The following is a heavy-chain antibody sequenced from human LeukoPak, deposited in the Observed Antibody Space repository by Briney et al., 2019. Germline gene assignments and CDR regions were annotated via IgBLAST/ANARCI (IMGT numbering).Heavy chain of an antibody. CDR3: AVGYSYGYLTAFDI. CDR2: INPNSGGT. Sequence: ASVKVSCKASGYTFTGYYMHWVRQAPGQGLEWIGWINPNSGGTNYAQKFQGRVTMTRDTSISTAYMELSRLRSDDTAVYYCAVGYSYGYLTAFDIWGQGTMVTVSS. CDR1: GYTFTGYY. V-gene: IGHV1-2*02. J-gene: IGHJ3*02. D-gene: IGHD5-18*01.